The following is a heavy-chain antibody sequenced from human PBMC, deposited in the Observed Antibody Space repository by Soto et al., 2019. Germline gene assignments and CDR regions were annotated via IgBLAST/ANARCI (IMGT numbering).Heavy chain of an antibody. V-gene: IGHV4-31*03. CDR3: VRQHPLDIHGWYN. D-gene: IGHD6-19*01. J-gene: IGHJ4*02. Sequence: SETLSLTCSVSGDSISTEGYYWSWIRQHPGKGLEWIGYIYYSGLTSYNPSLKSRVTISRATSKNQFYLKLSSVTAADTAMYYCVRQHPLDIHGWYNWGQGALVTVSS. CDR1: GDSISTEGYY. CDR2: IYYSGLT.